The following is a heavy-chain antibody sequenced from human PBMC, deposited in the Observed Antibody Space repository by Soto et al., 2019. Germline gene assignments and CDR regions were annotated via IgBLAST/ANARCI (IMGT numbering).Heavy chain of an antibody. CDR3: ARRMEWELINWFDP. J-gene: IGHJ5*02. Sequence: SETLSLTCTVSGGSISSSSYYWGWIRQPPGKGLEWIGSIYYSGSTYYNPSLKSRVTISVDTSKNQFSLKLSSVTAADTAVYYCARRMEWELINWFDPWGQGTLVTVSS. CDR2: IYYSGST. D-gene: IGHD1-26*01. V-gene: IGHV4-39*01. CDR1: GGSISSSSYY.